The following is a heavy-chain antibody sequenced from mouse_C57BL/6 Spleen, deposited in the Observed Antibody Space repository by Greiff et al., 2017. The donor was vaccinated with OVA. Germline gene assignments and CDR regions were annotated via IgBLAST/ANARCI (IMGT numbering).Heavy chain of an antibody. D-gene: IGHD2-3*01. CDR2: IDPSDSYT. CDR1: GYTFTSYW. V-gene: IGHV1-50*01. Sequence: VQLQQPGAELVKPGASVKLSCKASGYTFTSYWMQWVKQRPGQGLEWIGEIDPSDSYTNYNQKFKGKATLTVDTSSSTAYMQLSSLTSGDSAVYYCAGLGTRDVRGRYFDVWGTGTTVTVSS. CDR3: AGLGTRDVRGRYFDV. J-gene: IGHJ1*03.